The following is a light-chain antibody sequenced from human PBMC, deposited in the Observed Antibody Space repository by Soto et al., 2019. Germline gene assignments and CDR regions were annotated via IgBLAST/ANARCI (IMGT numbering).Light chain of an antibody. CDR3: QHYGGPSWT. J-gene: IGKJ1*01. V-gene: IGKV3-20*01. CDR1: HSVTSSD. CDR2: GAS. Sequence: EIVLTQSPGTLSLSPGERASLSCRASHSVTSSDLALYPPKPGQAPRPLIFGASSRATCIPDKFSGSGSGTDFTLTISRLEPDDFAVYYCQHYGGPSWTFGLGTKVDIK.